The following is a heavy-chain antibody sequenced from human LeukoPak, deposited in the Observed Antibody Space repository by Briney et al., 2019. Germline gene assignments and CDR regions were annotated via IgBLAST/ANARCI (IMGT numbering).Heavy chain of an antibody. D-gene: IGHD1-26*01. V-gene: IGHV4-4*07. Sequence: SETLSLTCTVSAGSISGYYWSWLRQPAGKGLEWIGLIYPSGSTNYNPSLKSRVTMSVDTSVNQFSLKLSSVTAADTAVYYCARGLSGRYSFDPWGQGTPVTVSS. J-gene: IGHJ5*02. CDR2: IYPSGST. CDR3: ARGLSGRYSFDP. CDR1: AGSISGYY.